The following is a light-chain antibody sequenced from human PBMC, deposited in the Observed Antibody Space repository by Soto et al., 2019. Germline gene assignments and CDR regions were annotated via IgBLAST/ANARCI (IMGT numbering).Light chain of an antibody. V-gene: IGKV1-5*01. Sequence: DIQMTQSPSTLFASVGDRVTITCRASQSVRNWLAWYQQKPGRAPQLLIYDSSTLEPGVSSRFSGSGSGTDFTLTISSLQPEDFATYYCLHHHNFPITFGQGTRREIK. CDR2: DSS. J-gene: IGKJ5*01. CDR1: QSVRNW. CDR3: LHHHNFPIT.